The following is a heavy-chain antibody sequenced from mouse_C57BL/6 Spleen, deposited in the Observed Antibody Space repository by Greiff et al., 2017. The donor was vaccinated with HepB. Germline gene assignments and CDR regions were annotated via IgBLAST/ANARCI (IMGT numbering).Heavy chain of an antibody. CDR1: GYTFTSYW. CDR3: ARAEGYGNYLYDFDY. J-gene: IGHJ2*01. D-gene: IGHD2-1*01. CDR2: IDPSDSYT. Sequence: QVQLQQPGAELVRPGASGKRSCKASGYTFTSYWMHWVKQRPGQGLEWIGEIDPSDSYTNYNQKFKGKSTLTVDRSSSTAYMQLSSLTSEDSAVYYCARAEGYGNYLYDFDYWGQVSTLTVST. V-gene: IGHV1-69*01.